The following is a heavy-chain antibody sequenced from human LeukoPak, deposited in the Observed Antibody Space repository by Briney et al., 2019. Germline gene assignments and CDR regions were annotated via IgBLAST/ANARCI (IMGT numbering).Heavy chain of an antibody. D-gene: IGHD6-19*01. CDR1: GFTFSSYG. J-gene: IGHJ4*02. V-gene: IGHV3-33*05. Sequence: PGGSLRLSCAASGFTFSSYGMHWVRQAPGKGLEWVAVISYDGSNKYYADSVKGRFTISRDNSKNTLYLQMNSLRAEDTAVYYCAKDRGIAVAGTPYYYWGQGTLVTVSS. CDR2: ISYDGSNK. CDR3: AKDRGIAVAGTPYYY.